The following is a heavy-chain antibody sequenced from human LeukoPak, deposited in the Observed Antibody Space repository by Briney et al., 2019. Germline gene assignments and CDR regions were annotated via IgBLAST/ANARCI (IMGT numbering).Heavy chain of an antibody. D-gene: IGHD2-15*01. CDR1: GYTLTELS. CDR3: ATAAIGSITAHQIDY. V-gene: IGHV1-24*01. J-gene: IGHJ4*02. CDR2: FDPEDGET. Sequence: ASVKVSCKVSGYTLTELSMHWVGQAPGKGLEWMGGFDPEDGETIYAQKFQGRVTMTEDTSTDTAYMELSSLRSEDTAVYYCATAAIGSITAHQIDYWGQGTLVTVSS.